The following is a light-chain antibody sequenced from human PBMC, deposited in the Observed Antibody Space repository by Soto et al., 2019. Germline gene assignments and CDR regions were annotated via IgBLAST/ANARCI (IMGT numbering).Light chain of an antibody. CDR2: TNS. J-gene: IGLJ3*02. Sequence: QSVLTQPPSVSGAPGQRVTISCTGSSSNIGAGYDVHWYQQVPGTAPKLLIYTNSNRPSGVPDRFSGSKSGTSASLAITGLQAEDEADYYCQSYDSSLSGSDWVFGGGTKVTVL. CDR3: QSYDSSLSGSDWV. V-gene: IGLV1-40*01. CDR1: SSNIGAGYD.